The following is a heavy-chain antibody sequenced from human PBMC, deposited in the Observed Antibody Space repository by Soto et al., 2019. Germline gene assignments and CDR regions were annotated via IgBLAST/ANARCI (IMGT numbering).Heavy chain of an antibody. D-gene: IGHD4-17*01. J-gene: IGHJ5*02. CDR1: GGSISSGGYY. Sequence: QVQLQESGPGLVKPSQTLSLTCTVSGGSISSGGYYWSWIRQHPGKGLEWIGYIYYSGSTYYNPSLKIRVTISVDTSKNHFSLKLSSVTAADTAVYYCARNSMKPSDYGDQTWGQGTLVTVSS. CDR3: ARNSMKPSDYGDQT. CDR2: IYYSGST. V-gene: IGHV4-31*03.